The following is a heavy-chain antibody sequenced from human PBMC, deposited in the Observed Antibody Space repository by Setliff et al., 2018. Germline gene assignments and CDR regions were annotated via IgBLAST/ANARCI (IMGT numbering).Heavy chain of an antibody. D-gene: IGHD3-10*01. CDR3: ARGFGWGAFDI. Sequence: GGSLRLSCAAAGFTFSSYSMNWVRQAPGKGLEWVSSISGSSSYIYYADSVKGRFTISRDNAKNSLYLQMNSLRAEDTAVYYCARGFGWGAFDIWGQGTMVTVSS. CDR2: ISGSSSYI. CDR1: GFTFSSYS. V-gene: IGHV3-21*01. J-gene: IGHJ3*02.